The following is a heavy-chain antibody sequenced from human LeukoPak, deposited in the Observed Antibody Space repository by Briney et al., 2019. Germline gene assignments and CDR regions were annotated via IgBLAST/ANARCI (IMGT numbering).Heavy chain of an antibody. CDR2: ISYDGSYK. Sequence: GGSLRLSCAASGFTFSTYAMHWVRQAPGKGLELVAVISYDGSYKYYADSVKGRFSISRDNSKKTLYLQMSSLRDEDTAVYYCAGVSESGWYYFDYWGQGTLVTVSS. D-gene: IGHD6-19*01. J-gene: IGHJ4*02. CDR3: AGVSESGWYYFDY. V-gene: IGHV3-30*03. CDR1: GFTFSTYA.